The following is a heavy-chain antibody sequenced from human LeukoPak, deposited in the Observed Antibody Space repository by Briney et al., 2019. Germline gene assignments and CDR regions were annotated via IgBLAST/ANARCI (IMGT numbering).Heavy chain of an antibody. CDR1: GYSFPNYW. J-gene: IGHJ4*02. V-gene: IGHV5-51*01. Sequence: GESLKISCKGSGYSFPNYWIGWVRQMPGKGLECMGTIYPGDSDARYSPSFQGQVTISADKSITTAYLQWSSLKASDTAMYYCAVGTGYYFDLWGQGTLVTVSS. D-gene: IGHD3/OR15-3a*01. CDR2: IYPGDSDA. CDR3: AVGTGYYFDL.